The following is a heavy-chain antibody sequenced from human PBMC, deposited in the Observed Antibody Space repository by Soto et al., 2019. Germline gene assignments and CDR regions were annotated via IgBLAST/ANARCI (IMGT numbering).Heavy chain of an antibody. Sequence: ASVNVSCKASGGTFSSYAISWVRQAPGQGLEWMGWISAYNGNTNYAQKLQGRVTMTTDTSTSTAYMELRSLRSDDTAVYYCARTCSSTGCRNAFDIWGQGTMVTVSS. J-gene: IGHJ3*02. CDR3: ARTCSSTGCRNAFDI. D-gene: IGHD2-2*01. CDR2: ISAYNGNT. V-gene: IGHV1-18*01. CDR1: GGTFSSYA.